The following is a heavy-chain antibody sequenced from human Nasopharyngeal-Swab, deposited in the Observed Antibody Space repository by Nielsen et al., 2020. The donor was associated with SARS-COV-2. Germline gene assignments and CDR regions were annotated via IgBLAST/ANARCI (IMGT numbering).Heavy chain of an antibody. CDR3: ARGRSSSWYSLTLYFDY. J-gene: IGHJ4*02. Sequence: GSLRLSCAASGFTFSDYSMSWIRQPPGKGLEWIGEINHSGSTNYNPSLESRVTISVDTSKNQFSLKLSSVTAADTAVYYCARGRSSSWYSLTLYFDYWGQGTLVTVSS. D-gene: IGHD6-13*01. CDR2: INHSGST. CDR1: GFTFSDYS. V-gene: IGHV4-34*01.